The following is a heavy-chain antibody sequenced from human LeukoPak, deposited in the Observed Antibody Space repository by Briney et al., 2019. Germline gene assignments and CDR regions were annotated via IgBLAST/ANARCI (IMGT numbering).Heavy chain of an antibody. V-gene: IGHV3-21*01. CDR2: ISSSSSYI. D-gene: IGHD2-2*01. J-gene: IGHJ4*02. CDR1: GFTFSSYS. Sequence: GGSLRLSCAASGFTFSSYSMNWVRQAPGKGLEWVSSISSSSSYIYYADSVKGRFTISRDNAKNSLYLQMNSLRAEDTAVYYRARGGGPAAIDYWGQGTLVTVSS. CDR3: ARGGGPAAIDY.